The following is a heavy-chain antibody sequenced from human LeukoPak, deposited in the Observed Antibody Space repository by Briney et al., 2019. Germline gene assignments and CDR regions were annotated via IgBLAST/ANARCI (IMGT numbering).Heavy chain of an antibody. J-gene: IGHJ6*02. CDR2: IWYDGSNK. CDR1: GFTFSSYG. CDR3: ARELVLAAAGYYGMDV. Sequence: GGSLRLSCAVSGFTFSSYGMHWVRQAPGKGLEWVAVIWYDGSNKYYADSVKGRFTISRDNSKNTLYLQMNSLRAEDTAVYYCARELVLAAAGYYGMDVWGQGTTVTVSS. V-gene: IGHV3-33*01. D-gene: IGHD6-13*01.